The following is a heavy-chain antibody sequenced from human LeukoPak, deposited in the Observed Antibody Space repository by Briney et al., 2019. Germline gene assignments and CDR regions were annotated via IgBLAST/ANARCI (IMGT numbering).Heavy chain of an antibody. CDR3: ASSSYWYYFDY. V-gene: IGHV3-11*04. Sequence: GGSLRLSCAASGFTFSDYYMSWIRQAPGKGLEWVSYISSSGSTIYYADSVKGRFTISRDNAKNSLYLQMNSLRAKDTAVYYCASSSYWYYFDYWGQGTLVTVSS. CDR1: GFTFSDYY. D-gene: IGHD2-15*01. J-gene: IGHJ4*02. CDR2: ISSSGSTI.